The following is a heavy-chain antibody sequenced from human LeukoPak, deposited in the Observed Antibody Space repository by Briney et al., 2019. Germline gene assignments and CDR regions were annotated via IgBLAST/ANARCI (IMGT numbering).Heavy chain of an antibody. Sequence: GGSLRLSCAAPAFTFDDYATHWVRQAPGKGLEWVSLISGDGGITYYAESVKGRFTISRDTSKNSLYLQMNSLRTEDTALYYCAKEEEYYDMLTGYYSVWDGYGMDVWGQGTTVTVSS. J-gene: IGHJ6*02. CDR1: AFTFDDYA. CDR2: ISGDGGIT. V-gene: IGHV3-43*02. D-gene: IGHD3-9*01. CDR3: AKEEEYYDMLTGYYSVWDGYGMDV.